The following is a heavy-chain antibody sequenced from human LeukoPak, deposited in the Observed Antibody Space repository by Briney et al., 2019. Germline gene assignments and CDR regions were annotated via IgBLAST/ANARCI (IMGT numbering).Heavy chain of an antibody. J-gene: IGHJ6*02. CDR2: IYSGGST. CDR1: GFTVSSNY. V-gene: IGHV3-66*02. CDR3: ARDTTRKYYYDSSGYYSEYYYYGMDV. D-gene: IGHD3-22*01. Sequence: GGSLRLSCAASGFTVSSNYMGWVRQAPGKGLEWVSVIYSGGSTYYADSVKGRFTISRDNSKNTLYLQMNSLRAEDTAVYYCARDTTRKYYYDSSGYYSEYYYYGMDVWGQGTTVTVSS.